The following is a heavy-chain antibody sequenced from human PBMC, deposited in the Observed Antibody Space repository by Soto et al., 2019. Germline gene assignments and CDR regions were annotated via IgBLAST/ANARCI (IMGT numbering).Heavy chain of an antibody. J-gene: IGHJ6*02. Sequence: TLCRTCPVSGGSISSGDYYGSWIRQPPGKGLEWIGCIYHSGSAYYNPSLKSRLTISVDTSKNQFSLKLSSVTAADTAVYYCARDRHLVRGVITDYYYYGMDVWGQGTTVTVSS. CDR1: GGSISSGDYY. D-gene: IGHD3-10*01. CDR3: ARDRHLVRGVITDYYYYGMDV. CDR2: IYHSGSA. V-gene: IGHV4-30-4*01.